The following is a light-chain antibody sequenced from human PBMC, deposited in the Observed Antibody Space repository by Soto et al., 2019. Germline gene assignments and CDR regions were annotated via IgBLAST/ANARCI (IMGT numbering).Light chain of an antibody. Sequence: EIVLTQSPGTLSLSPGERATLSCRASQSVSSNYLAWYQQKPGQAPRLLIYGASSRATGIPDRFSGSGSGTDFTLTISRLEPEDFAVFSCQQFGSGWTFGQGTKVEIK. CDR3: QQFGSGWT. CDR2: GAS. V-gene: IGKV3-20*01. CDR1: QSVSSNY. J-gene: IGKJ1*01.